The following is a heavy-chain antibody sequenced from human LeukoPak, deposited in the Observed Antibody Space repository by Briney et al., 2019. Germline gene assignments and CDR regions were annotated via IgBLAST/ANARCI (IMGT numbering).Heavy chain of an antibody. V-gene: IGHV3-23*01. CDR3: AKGGPYCSTTSCAQTFDC. D-gene: IGHD2-2*01. CDR2: ISSRGTTT. CDR1: GFTFSTFS. J-gene: IGHJ4*02. Sequence: GGSLRLSCAASGFTFSTFSMTWVRQAPGKGLEWVSVISSRGTTTMYADSVKGRFTISRDNSKDTLYLQMNSLKAEDTALYFCAKGGPYCSTTSCAQTFDCWGQGTLVTVSS.